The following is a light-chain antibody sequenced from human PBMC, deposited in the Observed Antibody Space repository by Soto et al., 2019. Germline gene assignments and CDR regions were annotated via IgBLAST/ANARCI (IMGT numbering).Light chain of an antibody. J-gene: IGKJ1*01. CDR2: GAS. V-gene: IGKV3-20*01. CDR1: QSVSNY. Sequence: EIVLTQSPGTLSLSPGERATLSCRASQSVSNYLAWYQHKPGQAPRLLIYGASSRATGIPDRFSGSGSETDFTLTISRLEPEDFAVYCCQQDGGSPQTFGQGTKV. CDR3: QQDGGSPQT.